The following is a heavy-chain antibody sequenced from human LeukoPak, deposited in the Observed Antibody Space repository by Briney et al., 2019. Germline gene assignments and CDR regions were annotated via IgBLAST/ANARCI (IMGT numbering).Heavy chain of an antibody. V-gene: IGHV1-18*01. J-gene: IGHJ5*02. D-gene: IGHD4-17*01. CDR2: ISAYNGNT. CDR3: ARVTTVTRRSRDYTNWFDP. Sequence: ASVKVSCQASGYTFPSYGISWVRQAPGHGLEGMGWISAYNGNTNYSQKLQGRVTMTTDTSTSTAYMELRSLRSDDTAVYYCARVTTVTRRSRDYTNWFDPWGQGTLVADSS. CDR1: GYTFPSYG.